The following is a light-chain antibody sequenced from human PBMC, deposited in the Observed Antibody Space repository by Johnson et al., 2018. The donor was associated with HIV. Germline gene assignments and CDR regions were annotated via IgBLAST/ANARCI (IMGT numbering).Light chain of an antibody. CDR2: ENN. Sequence: QSVLTQPPSVSAAPGQKVTISCSGSSSNIGNNYVSWYQHFPGTAPKLLIYENNKRPSGIPDRFSGSKSGTSATLGITGLQTGDEADYYCGAWDSGLTAGVFGTGTKVTVL. J-gene: IGLJ1*01. CDR1: SSNIGNNY. CDR3: GAWDSGLTAGV. V-gene: IGLV1-51*02.